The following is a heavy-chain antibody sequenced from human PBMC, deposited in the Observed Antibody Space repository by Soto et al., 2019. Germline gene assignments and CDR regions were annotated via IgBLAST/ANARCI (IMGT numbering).Heavy chain of an antibody. CDR2: INPNSGGT. V-gene: IGHV1-2*04. CDR1: GYTFTGYY. J-gene: IGHJ6*02. Sequence: GASVKVSCKASGYTFTGYYMHWVRQAPGQGLEWMGWINPNSGGTNYAQKFQGWVTMTRDTSISTAYMELSRLRSDDTAVYYCARKEGDAESPGMDVWGQGTTVTVSS. CDR3: ARKEGDAESPGMDV.